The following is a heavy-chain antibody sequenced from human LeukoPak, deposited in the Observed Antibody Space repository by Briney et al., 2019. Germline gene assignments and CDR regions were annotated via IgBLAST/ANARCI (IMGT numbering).Heavy chain of an antibody. Sequence: ASVKVSCKASGYTFTSYYMHWVRQAPGQGLEWMGWINPNSGGTNYAQKFQGRVTMTRDTSISTAYMELSRLRSDDTAVYYCARVLTVTDTPADAFDIWGQGTMVTVSS. CDR3: ARVLTVTDTPADAFDI. V-gene: IGHV1-2*02. CDR2: INPNSGGT. CDR1: GYTFTSYY. D-gene: IGHD4-17*01. J-gene: IGHJ3*02.